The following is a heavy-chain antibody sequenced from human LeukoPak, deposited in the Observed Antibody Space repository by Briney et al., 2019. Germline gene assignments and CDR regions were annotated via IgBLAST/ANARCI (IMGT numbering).Heavy chain of an antibody. CDR1: GFTFSSYA. D-gene: IGHD3-22*01. Sequence: GGSLRLSCAASGFTFSSYAMSWVRQAPGKGLEWVSAISGSGGSTSYADSVKGRFTISRDNSKNTLYLQMNSLRAEDTAVYYCAKVSDHFYDSSGYLDYWGQGTLVTVSS. V-gene: IGHV3-23*01. J-gene: IGHJ4*02. CDR2: ISGSGGST. CDR3: AKVSDHFYDSSGYLDY.